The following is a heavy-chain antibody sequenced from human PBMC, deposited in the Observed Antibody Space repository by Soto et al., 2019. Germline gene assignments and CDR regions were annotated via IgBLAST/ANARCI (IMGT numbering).Heavy chain of an antibody. J-gene: IGHJ6*02. CDR3: ASDGDGGMTTNPYDYNGMDV. CDR1: GGSLGSYY. Sequence: QVQLQESGPGLVEASETLSLTCTVSGGSLGSYYWSWIRQPPGKGLEWIGYVFYTGRANYNASLKSRVSISLDTSNSQVSLKLCSVTAADTAVYYCASDGDGGMTTNPYDYNGMDVWGPGTTVTV. CDR2: VFYTGRA. V-gene: IGHV4-59*01. D-gene: IGHD5-12*01.